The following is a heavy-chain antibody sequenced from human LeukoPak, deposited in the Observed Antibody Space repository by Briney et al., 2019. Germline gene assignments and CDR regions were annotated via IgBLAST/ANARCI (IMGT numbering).Heavy chain of an antibody. CDR3: AKGGDAYKVGNY. D-gene: IGHD5-24*01. CDR1: GDTIDTRHFY. J-gene: IGHJ1*01. Sequence: SETLSRTCIVSGDTIDTRHFYWTWIRQPPGKGLEWIGSIYYNLSTSYNPSLLSRGTISVDTSKNQFSLRLTSVTAADTAMYYCAKGGDAYKVGNYWGPGTMVTVSS. CDR2: IYYNLST. V-gene: IGHV4-39*07.